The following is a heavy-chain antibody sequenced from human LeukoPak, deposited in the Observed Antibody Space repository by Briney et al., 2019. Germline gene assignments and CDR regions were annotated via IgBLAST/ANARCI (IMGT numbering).Heavy chain of an antibody. J-gene: IGHJ4*02. D-gene: IGHD4-17*01. V-gene: IGHV3-73*01. CDR3: TRRLMTTVNDY. CDR2: IRSKANDHAT. Sequence: GGSLRLSCAGSGFTFSGSAMHWVRQSPGRGLEWVGRIRSKANDHATAYAASVRGRFTISRDDSENTAYLQMNSLKTEDTAIYYCTRRLMTTVNDYWGQGTLVTVSS. CDR1: GFTFSGSA.